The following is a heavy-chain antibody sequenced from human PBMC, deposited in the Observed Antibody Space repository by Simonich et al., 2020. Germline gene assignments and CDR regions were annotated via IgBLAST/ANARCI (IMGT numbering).Heavy chain of an antibody. D-gene: IGHD6-6*01. Sequence: QLQLQESGPGLVKPSETLSLTCTVSGGSISSSSYYWGWIRQPPGKGLEWIGSIYYSGSTNVNPSLKSRVTISVDTSKTQFSLKLSSVTAADTAVYYCARWAYSSSYFDYWGQGTLVTVSS. CDR3: ARWAYSSSYFDY. CDR2: IYYSGST. CDR1: GGSISSSSYY. V-gene: IGHV4-39*01. J-gene: IGHJ4*02.